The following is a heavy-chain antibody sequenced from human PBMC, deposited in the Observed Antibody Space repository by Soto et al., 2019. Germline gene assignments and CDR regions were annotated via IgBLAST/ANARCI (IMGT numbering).Heavy chain of an antibody. J-gene: IGHJ5*02. CDR1: GFTFTSSA. V-gene: IGHV1-58*01. CDR2: IVVGSGNT. CDR3: AAEITMVRGVIYWFDP. Sequence: SVKVSCKASGFTFTSSAVQWVRQARGQRLEWIGWIVVGSGNTNYAQKFQERVTITRDMSTSTAYMELSSLRSEDTAVYYCAAEITMVRGVIYWFDPWGQGTLVTVSS. D-gene: IGHD3-10*01.